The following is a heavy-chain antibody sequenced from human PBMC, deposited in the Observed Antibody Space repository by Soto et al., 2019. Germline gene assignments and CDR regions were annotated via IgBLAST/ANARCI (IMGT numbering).Heavy chain of an antibody. D-gene: IGHD1-26*01. CDR1: GFTFSGSA. CDR3: TRLGVGAIDY. V-gene: IGHV3-73*01. CDR2: IRSKANSYAT. J-gene: IGHJ4*02. Sequence: GGSLRLSCAATGFTFSGSAMHWVRQASGKGLEWVGRIRSKANSYATAYAASVKGRFTISRDDSKNTAYLQMNSLKTEDTAVYYCTRLGVGAIDYWGQGTLVTVSS.